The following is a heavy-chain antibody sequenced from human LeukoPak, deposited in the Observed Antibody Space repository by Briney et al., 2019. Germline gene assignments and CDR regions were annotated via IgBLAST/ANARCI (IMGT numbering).Heavy chain of an antibody. CDR2: ISGSGGST. D-gene: IGHD3-22*01. CDR1: GFTFSSYA. CDR3: ANPYYYDSSGYYYYIDY. V-gene: IGHV3-23*01. Sequence: GGSLRLSCAASGFTFSSYAMSRVRQAPGKGLEWVSAISGSGGSTYYADSVKGRFTISRDNSKNTLYLQMNSLRAEDTAVYYCANPYYYDSSGYYYYIDYWGQGTLVTVSS. J-gene: IGHJ4*02.